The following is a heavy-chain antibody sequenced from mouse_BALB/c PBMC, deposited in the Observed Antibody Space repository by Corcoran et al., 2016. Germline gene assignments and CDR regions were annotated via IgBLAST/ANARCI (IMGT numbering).Heavy chain of an antibody. D-gene: IGHD1-2*01. CDR1: GYSFPSYY. CDR3: GVTTATWAMDF. J-gene: IGHJ4*01. V-gene: IGHV1S135*01. Sequence: EIQLQQSGPELMKPGASVKISCKASGYSFPSYYMHWVKQSHGKSLEWIGYIDPFNGGTGYNQKFKGKATLTVDKSSSTAYMHLSSRTSEDSAVYYCGVTTATWAMDFWGQGTSVTVSS. CDR2: IDPFNGGT.